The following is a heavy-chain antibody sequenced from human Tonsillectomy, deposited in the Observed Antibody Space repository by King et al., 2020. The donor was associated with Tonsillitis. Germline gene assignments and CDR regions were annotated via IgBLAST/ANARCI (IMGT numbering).Heavy chain of an antibody. J-gene: IGHJ4*02. V-gene: IGHV4-38-2*02. Sequence: VQLQESGPGLVKPSETLSLTCTVSGSSISSVYYWGWIRQPPGKGLEWIGSIYHSGSTYYNPSLKSRVTISVDTSKNQFSLNLSSVTAADTAVYYRARTTEAYYFDYWGQGTLVTVSS. CDR2: IYHSGST. D-gene: IGHD1-1*01. CDR1: GSSISSVYY. CDR3: ARTTEAYYFDY.